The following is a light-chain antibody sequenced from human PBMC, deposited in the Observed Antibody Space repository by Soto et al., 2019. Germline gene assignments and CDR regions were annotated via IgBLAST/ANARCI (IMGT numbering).Light chain of an antibody. V-gene: IGKV1-27*01. CDR1: QGINNC. Sequence: DIPMTPSPSSLSASVGVRVTITCRAIQGINNCVAWYQQKPGTPPKLLIYAASTLQSGVPSRFNGSGPGTESHRPITSLQPEGGPTYYCQNYSSVPVFGPGTKVHIK. J-gene: IGKJ3*01. CDR3: QNYSSVPV. CDR2: AAS.